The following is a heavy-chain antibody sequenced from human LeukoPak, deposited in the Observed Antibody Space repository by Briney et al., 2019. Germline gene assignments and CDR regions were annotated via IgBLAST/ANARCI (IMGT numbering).Heavy chain of an antibody. D-gene: IGHD3-9*01. V-gene: IGHV4-39*01. Sequence: PSEALSLTCTVSGGSISSSSYYWGWIRQPPGKGLEWIGSIYYSGSTYYNPSLKSRVTISVDTSKNQFSLKLSSVTAADTAVYYCARVLLRYLDWLEIDAFDIWGQGTMVTVSS. CDR1: GGSISSSSYY. CDR2: IYYSGST. CDR3: ARVLLRYLDWLEIDAFDI. J-gene: IGHJ3*02.